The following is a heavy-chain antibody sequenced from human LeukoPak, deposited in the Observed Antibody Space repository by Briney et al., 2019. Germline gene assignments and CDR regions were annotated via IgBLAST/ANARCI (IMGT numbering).Heavy chain of an antibody. V-gene: IGHV3-30*02. CDR3: ARDSRQWNHPTYYYYCMDV. Sequence: PGGSLRLSCAASGFIFTDYGMHWVRQAPGKGLEWLTFIRYDGSDKYYADSVKGRFIISRDSSRNTFYLQMNNLRADDTAVYYCARDSRQWNHPTYYYYCMDVWGKGTTVTVSS. D-gene: IGHD1-14*01. CDR1: GFIFTDYG. J-gene: IGHJ6*03. CDR2: IRYDGSDK.